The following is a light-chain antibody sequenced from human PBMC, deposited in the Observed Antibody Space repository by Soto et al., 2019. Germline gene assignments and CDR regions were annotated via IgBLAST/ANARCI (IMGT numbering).Light chain of an antibody. Sequence: DIVMTQSPDSLAVSLGERATINCKSSQSVLYNSANKNYLAWYQQKPGQPTKLLIYWASTRDSGVPDRFSGSGSGADVTLPISSLQAEDGAVYYCQQYYTTLTFGGGTKVEIK. CDR2: WAS. CDR1: QSVLYNSANKNY. J-gene: IGKJ4*01. V-gene: IGKV4-1*01. CDR3: QQYYTTLT.